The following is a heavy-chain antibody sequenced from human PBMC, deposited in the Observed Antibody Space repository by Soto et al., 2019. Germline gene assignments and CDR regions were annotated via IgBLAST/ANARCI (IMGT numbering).Heavy chain of an antibody. CDR1: GYTFTSYG. Sequence: QVHLVQSGAEVKKPGASVKVSCKASGYTFTSYGITWVRQAPGQGLEWMGWISAHNGNADYAQRPQGRGIVRKYSSPSTAYMELRSLISDDTAVYYCARVRYGDYWGQGALVTVSS. CDR3: ARVRYGDY. J-gene: IGHJ4*02. CDR2: ISAHNGNA. V-gene: IGHV1-18*01. D-gene: IGHD1-1*01.